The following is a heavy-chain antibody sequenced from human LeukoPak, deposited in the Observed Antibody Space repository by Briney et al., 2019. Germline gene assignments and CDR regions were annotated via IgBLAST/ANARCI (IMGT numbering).Heavy chain of an antibody. CDR2: IYPGDSDT. Sequence: GESLKISWKGSGYSFTSYWIGWVRQMPGKGLEWMGIIYPGDSDTRYSPSFQGQVTISADKSISTAYLQWSSLKASDTAMYYCAGLGRGVRGGKGNWFDPWGQGTLVTVSS. D-gene: IGHD3-10*01. V-gene: IGHV5-51*01. CDR3: AGLGRGVRGGKGNWFDP. CDR1: GYSFTSYW. J-gene: IGHJ5*02.